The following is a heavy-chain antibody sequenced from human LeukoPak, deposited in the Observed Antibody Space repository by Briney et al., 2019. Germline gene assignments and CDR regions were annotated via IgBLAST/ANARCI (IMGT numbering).Heavy chain of an antibody. J-gene: IGHJ6*02. Sequence: EASVKVSCKASGYTFTSYGISWVRQAPGQGLEWMGWISAYNGNTNYAQKLQGRVTMTTDTSTSTAYMELRSLRSDDTAVYYCARPHCSSTSCYYHYGMDVWGQGTTVTVSS. CDR2: ISAYNGNT. CDR1: GYTFTSYG. V-gene: IGHV1-18*01. CDR3: ARPHCSSTSCYYHYGMDV. D-gene: IGHD2-2*01.